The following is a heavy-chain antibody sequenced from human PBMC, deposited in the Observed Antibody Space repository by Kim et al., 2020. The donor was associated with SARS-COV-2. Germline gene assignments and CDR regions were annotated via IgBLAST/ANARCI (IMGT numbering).Heavy chain of an antibody. CDR2: MNPNSGNT. Sequence: ASVKVSCKASGYTFTSYDINWVRQATGQGLEWMGWMNPNSGNTGYAQKFQGRVTKNRNTSISTAYMELSSLRSEDTAVYYCARLYGTYYYDSSGYRYYYYYYGMDVWGQGTTVTVSS. J-gene: IGHJ6*02. CDR1: GYTFTSYD. CDR3: ARLYGTYYYDSSGYRYYYYYYGMDV. V-gene: IGHV1-8*01. D-gene: IGHD3-22*01.